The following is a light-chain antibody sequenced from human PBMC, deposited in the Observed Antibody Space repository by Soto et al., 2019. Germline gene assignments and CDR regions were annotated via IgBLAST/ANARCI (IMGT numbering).Light chain of an antibody. CDR1: QSISSW. CDR2: DAS. CDR3: QQYNIYWT. Sequence: DIQMTQSPSTLSASVGDRVTITCRASQSISSWLAWYQQKPGKAPKLLIYDASSLESGVPSRFRGSGSGTEFTLTISSLQPDDFATYYCQQYNIYWTFGQGTKVDIK. J-gene: IGKJ1*01. V-gene: IGKV1-5*01.